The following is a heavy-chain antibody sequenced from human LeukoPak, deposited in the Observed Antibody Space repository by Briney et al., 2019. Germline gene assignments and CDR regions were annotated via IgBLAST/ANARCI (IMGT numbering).Heavy chain of an antibody. Sequence: GDSLRLSCTASGFTFSSYAMSWVRQAPGKGLEWVSAISGSGGSTYYADSVKGRFTISRDNSKNTLYLQMNSLRAEDTAVYYCAKDRDHYYDSSGYYSFDYWGQGTLVTVSS. J-gene: IGHJ4*02. V-gene: IGHV3-23*01. CDR3: AKDRDHYYDSSGYYSFDY. CDR1: GFTFSSYA. CDR2: ISGSGGST. D-gene: IGHD3-22*01.